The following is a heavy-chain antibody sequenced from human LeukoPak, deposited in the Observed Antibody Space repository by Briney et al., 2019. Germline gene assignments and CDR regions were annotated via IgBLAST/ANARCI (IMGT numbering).Heavy chain of an antibody. CDR3: AARNYYDSSGYPKMGDDAFDI. Sequence: SETLSLTCTVSGGSISSSSYYWGWIRQPPGKGLEWIGSIYYSGSTYYNPSLKSRVTISVDTSKNQFSLKLSSVTAADTAVYYCAARNYYDSSGYPKMGDDAFDIWGQGTMVTVSS. D-gene: IGHD3-22*01. V-gene: IGHV4-39*07. J-gene: IGHJ3*02. CDR2: IYYSGST. CDR1: GGSISSSSYY.